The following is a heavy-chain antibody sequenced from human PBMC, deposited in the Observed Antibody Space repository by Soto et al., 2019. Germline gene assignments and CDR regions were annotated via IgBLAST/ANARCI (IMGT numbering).Heavy chain of an antibody. Sequence: QVQLVQSGAEVKMPGASVKVSCKASGYTFINYGISWVRHAPGQGLEWMGWISAYNGNLNYAPKIQGRVTMTTDASTTTAYMELRSLRSDDTAVYYCVRDGISGAEPFVIWGQGTMVTVSS. CDR3: VRDGISGAEPFVI. V-gene: IGHV1-18*01. CDR2: ISAYNGNL. CDR1: GYTFINYG. D-gene: IGHD1-20*01. J-gene: IGHJ3*02.